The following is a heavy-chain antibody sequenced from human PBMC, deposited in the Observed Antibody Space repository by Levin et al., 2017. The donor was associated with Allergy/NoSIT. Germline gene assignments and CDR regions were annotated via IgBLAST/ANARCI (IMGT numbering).Heavy chain of an antibody. D-gene: IGHD3-22*01. Sequence: PGGSLRLSCAASGFTFSSYGMHWVRQAPGKGLEWVAVIWYDGSNKYYADSVKGRFTISRDNSKNTLYLQMNSLRAEDTAVYYCAREKDSSGYLSDAFDIWGQGTMVTVSS. J-gene: IGHJ3*02. CDR1: GFTFSSYG. CDR3: AREKDSSGYLSDAFDI. CDR2: IWYDGSNK. V-gene: IGHV3-33*01.